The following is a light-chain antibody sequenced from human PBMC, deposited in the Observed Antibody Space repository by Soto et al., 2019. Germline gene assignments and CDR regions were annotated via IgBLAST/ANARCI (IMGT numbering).Light chain of an antibody. V-gene: IGKV3-15*01. Sequence: EIVMTQSPGTLSVSQGERATLSCRASQSVSSSLAWYQQKPGQAPRLLIYGASTRATGIPARFSGSGSGTEFTLTVSSLQSEDFAVYYCQQYNNWPPVTFGQGTRLEIK. CDR1: QSVSSS. CDR2: GAS. J-gene: IGKJ5*01. CDR3: QQYNNWPPVT.